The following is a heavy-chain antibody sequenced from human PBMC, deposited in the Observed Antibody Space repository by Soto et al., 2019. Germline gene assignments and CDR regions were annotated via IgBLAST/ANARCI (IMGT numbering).Heavy chain of an antibody. CDR2: INPGDGTT. CDR1: GYTFTNYF. J-gene: IGHJ5*01. V-gene: IGHV1-46*01. Sequence: QGQLVQSGTEVKKPGASVKVSCKASGYTFTNYFIQWVRQAPGQGLEWMGIINPGDGTTSYTQRFQGRITMTRDTSTSTVYMDLSSLTSEDTAVYYCERSIQLRKRWAFDSWGQGTLVTVSS. D-gene: IGHD1-7*01. CDR3: ERSIQLRKRWAFDS.